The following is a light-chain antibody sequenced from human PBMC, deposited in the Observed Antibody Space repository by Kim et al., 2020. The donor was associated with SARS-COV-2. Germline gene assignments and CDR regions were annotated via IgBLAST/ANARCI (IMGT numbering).Light chain of an antibody. J-gene: IGLJ3*02. CDR2: TES. V-gene: IGLV7-43*01. CDR3: LLYYGGVWV. Sequence: GGTATPTCASEAGTVTSGSYPKRIQLRPGQAHRSMIHTESGRHSWAPARFSVSLLGGKAALTLSGVQPEDEAEYYCLLYYGGVWVFGGGTQLTVL. CDR1: AGTVTSGSY.